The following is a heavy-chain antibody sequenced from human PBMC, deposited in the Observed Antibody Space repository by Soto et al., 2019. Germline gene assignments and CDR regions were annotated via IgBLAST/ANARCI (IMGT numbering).Heavy chain of an antibody. D-gene: IGHD3-10*01. V-gene: IGHV3-9*01. CDR3: AKDRGSGSYAANYYYYGMDV. CDR2: INWNSGSI. CDR1: GFTFSSYS. Sequence: GGSLRLSCAASGFTFSSYSMNWVRQAPGKGLEWVSGINWNSGSIGYADSVKGRFTISRDNAKTSLYLQMNSLRAEDTALYYCAKDRGSGSYAANYYYYGMDVWGQGTKVTVSS. J-gene: IGHJ6*02.